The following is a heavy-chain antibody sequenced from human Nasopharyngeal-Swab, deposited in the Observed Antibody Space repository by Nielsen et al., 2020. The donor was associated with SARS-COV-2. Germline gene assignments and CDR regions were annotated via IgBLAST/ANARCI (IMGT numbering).Heavy chain of an antibody. CDR3: ARHLFPRGDYYGMDV. CDR2: IYPGDSDT. CDR1: GYSFTAYW. V-gene: IGHV5-51*01. Sequence: GASLKISYKGSGYSFTAYWIGWVRQMPGKGLEWMGIIYPGDSDTRYSPSFQGQVTISADKSISTAYLQWSSLKASDTAIYYCARHLFPRGDYYGMDVWGQGTTVTVSS. J-gene: IGHJ6*02. D-gene: IGHD2-15*01.